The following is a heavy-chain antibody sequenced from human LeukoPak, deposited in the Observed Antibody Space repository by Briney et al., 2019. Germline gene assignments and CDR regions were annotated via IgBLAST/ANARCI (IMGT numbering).Heavy chain of an antibody. D-gene: IGHD6-6*01. V-gene: IGHV4-38-2*01. CDR2: IYHSGST. CDR1: GYSISSGYY. Sequence: SETLSLTCAVSGYSISSGYYWGWIRQPPGKGLEWIGSIYHSGSTYYNPSLKSRVTISVDTSKNQFSLKLSSVTAADTAVYYCARFSQLVRYFNYWGQGTLVTVSS. CDR3: ARFSQLVRYFNY. J-gene: IGHJ4*02.